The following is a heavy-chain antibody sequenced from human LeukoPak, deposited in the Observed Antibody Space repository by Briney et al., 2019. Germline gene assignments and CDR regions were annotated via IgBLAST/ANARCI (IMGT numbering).Heavy chain of an antibody. D-gene: IGHD5-24*01. CDR2: ITPIFGIV. Sequence: ASVKDSCKASGVTFSTYSISWVRQAPGQGLEWMGRITPIFGIVTYAQVFQGRVTITADKSVTTAYMDLSSLRSEDTAVYYCALIRRDDYTWEDYWGLGTLVTVSS. J-gene: IGHJ4*02. CDR1: GVTFSTYS. V-gene: IGHV1-69*02. CDR3: ALIRRDDYTWEDY.